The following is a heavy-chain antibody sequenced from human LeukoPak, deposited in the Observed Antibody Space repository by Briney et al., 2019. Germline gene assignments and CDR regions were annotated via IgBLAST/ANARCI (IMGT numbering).Heavy chain of an antibody. CDR2: ISSSSSYI. V-gene: IGHV3-21*01. Sequence: GGSLGLSCAASGFTFSSYSMNWVRQAPGKGLEWVSSISSSSSYIYYADSVKGRFTISRDNAKNSLYLQMNSLRAEDTAVYYCAGTDALYYYGMDVWGQGTTVTVSS. J-gene: IGHJ6*02. CDR3: AGTDALYYYGMDV. CDR1: GFTFSSYS.